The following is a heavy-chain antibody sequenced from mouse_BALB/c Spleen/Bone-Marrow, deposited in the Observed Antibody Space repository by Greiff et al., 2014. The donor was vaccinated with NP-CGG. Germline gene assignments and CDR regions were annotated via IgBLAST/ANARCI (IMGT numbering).Heavy chain of an antibody. V-gene: IGHV1-54*01. CDR2: INPGSGGT. CDR3: ARSGYDNYFYAMDY. CDR1: GYAFTNYL. J-gene: IGHJ4*01. Sequence: VQLQQSGAELVRPGTSVRVSCKASGYAFTNYLIEWVKQRPGQSLEWIGVINPGSGGTNYNEKFKGKATLTADKSSSTAYMQLSSLTSDDSVVYFCARSGYDNYFYAMDYWGQGTSVTVSS. D-gene: IGHD2-10*02.